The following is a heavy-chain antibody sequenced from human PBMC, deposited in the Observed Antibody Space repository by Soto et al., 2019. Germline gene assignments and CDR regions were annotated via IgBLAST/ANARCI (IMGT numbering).Heavy chain of an antibody. Sequence: SETLSLTCAVYGGSFSGYYWSWIRQPPGKGLEWIGEINHSGSTNYNPSLKSRVTISVDTSKNQFSLKLSSVTAPDTAMYYCAVYCSSTSCYYYYGMDVWGQGTTVTVSS. J-gene: IGHJ6*02. D-gene: IGHD2-2*01. CDR1: GGSFSGYY. CDR3: AVYCSSTSCYYYYGMDV. V-gene: IGHV4-34*01. CDR2: INHSGST.